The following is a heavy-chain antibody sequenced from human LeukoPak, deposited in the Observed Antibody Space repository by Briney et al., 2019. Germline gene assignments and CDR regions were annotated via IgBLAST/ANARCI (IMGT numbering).Heavy chain of an antibody. CDR1: GGSISSSSYY. Sequence: SETLSLTCTVSGGSISSSSYYWGWIRQPPGKGLEWIGSIYYSGSTYYNPSLKSRVTISVDTAKNQFSLKLSSVTAAGTAGDYCARDRPPADLPNRFAPWRPGTLVTVSS. J-gene: IGHJ5*02. V-gene: IGHV4-39*07. CDR3: ARDRPPADLPNRFAP. CDR2: IYYSGST.